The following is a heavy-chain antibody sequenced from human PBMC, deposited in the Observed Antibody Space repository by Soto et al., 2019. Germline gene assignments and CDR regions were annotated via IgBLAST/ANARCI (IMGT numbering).Heavy chain of an antibody. CDR3: ATTVGYSSSDAAYSDY. J-gene: IGHJ4*02. Sequence: EVQLVESGGGLVKPGGSLRLSCAASGFTFSSYSMNWVRQAPGKGLVWVSSISSSSSYIYYADSVKGRFTISRDNAKNSLYLQMNSLRAEDTAVHYCATTVGYSSSDAAYSDYWGQGTLVTVSS. D-gene: IGHD6-6*01. V-gene: IGHV3-21*01. CDR2: ISSSSSYI. CDR1: GFTFSSYS.